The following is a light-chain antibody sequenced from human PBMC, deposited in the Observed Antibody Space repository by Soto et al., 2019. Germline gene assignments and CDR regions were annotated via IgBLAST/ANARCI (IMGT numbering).Light chain of an antibody. CDR1: QGISSY. J-gene: IGKJ2*01. Sequence: DIQLTQSPSFVSASVGDRVTVTCRASQGISSYLAWYQQKPGKAPKLLIYATSTLQSGVPSRFSGSGSGTEFTLTISSLQTADFATYHCQQLHSYPYIFGQGTKVDIK. V-gene: IGKV1-9*01. CDR2: ATS. CDR3: QQLHSYPYI.